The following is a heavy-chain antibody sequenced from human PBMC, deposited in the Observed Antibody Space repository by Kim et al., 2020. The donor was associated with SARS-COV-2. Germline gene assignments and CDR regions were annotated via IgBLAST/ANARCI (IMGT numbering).Heavy chain of an antibody. Sequence: GGSLRLSCAASGFTFSDHYMDWVRQAPGKGLEWVGRTRNKANSYTTEYAASVKGRFTISRDDSKNSLYLQMNSLKTEDTAVYYCASSSRSTRWAFDIWGQGTMVTVSS. D-gene: IGHD2-15*01. CDR2: TRNKANSYTT. V-gene: IGHV3-72*01. CDR3: ASSSRSTRWAFDI. J-gene: IGHJ3*02. CDR1: GFTFSDHY.